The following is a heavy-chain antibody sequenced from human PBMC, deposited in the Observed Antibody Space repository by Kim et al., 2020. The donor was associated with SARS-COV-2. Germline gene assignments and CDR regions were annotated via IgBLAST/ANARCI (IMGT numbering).Heavy chain of an antibody. V-gene: IGHV4-59*08. Sequence: SETLSLPCTVSGGSISSYYWSWIRQPPGKGLEWIGYIYYSGSTNYNPSLKSRVTISVDTSKNQFSLKLSSVTAADTAVYYCARREYSYDFHFDYWGQGTLVTVSS. J-gene: IGHJ4*02. CDR3: ARREYSYDFHFDY. CDR2: IYYSGST. CDR1: GGSISSYY. D-gene: IGHD5-18*01.